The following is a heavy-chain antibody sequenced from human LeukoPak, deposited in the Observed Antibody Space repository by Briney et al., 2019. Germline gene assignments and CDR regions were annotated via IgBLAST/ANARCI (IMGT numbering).Heavy chain of an antibody. CDR3: ARAAHRGISFDY. V-gene: IGHV3-30*19. CDR2: ISYDGSNK. CDR1: GFTFSSYG. D-gene: IGHD3-10*01. Sequence: GGSLRLSCAASGFTFSSYGMHWVRQAPGKGLEWVALISYDGSNKNYADSVKGRLTISRDISKNTLYVQMNSLRPEDTAVYYCARAAHRGISFDYWGQGTLVIVSS. J-gene: IGHJ4*02.